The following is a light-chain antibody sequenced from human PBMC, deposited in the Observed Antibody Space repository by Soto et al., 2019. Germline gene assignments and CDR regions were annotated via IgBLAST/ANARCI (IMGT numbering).Light chain of an antibody. V-gene: IGKV1-5*01. CDR1: QSISSW. CDR2: AAS. Sequence: DIQMTQSPSTLSASVGDRVTITCRASQSISSWLAWYQQRPGKAPKRLIYAASTLQPGVPSRFSGSGSGTEFTLTISSLQSEDFAVYYCQQYNNWWTFGQGTKVDIK. J-gene: IGKJ1*01. CDR3: QQYNNWWT.